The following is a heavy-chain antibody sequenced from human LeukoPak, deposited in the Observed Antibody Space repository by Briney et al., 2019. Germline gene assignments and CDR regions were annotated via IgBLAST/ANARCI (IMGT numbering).Heavy chain of an antibody. CDR1: GFTFSSYG. CDR3: ARDWSGLWFGELST. D-gene: IGHD3-10*01. V-gene: IGHV3-33*01. Sequence: GGSLRLSCAASGFTFSSYGMHWVRQAPGMGLEWVAVIWYDGSNKYYADSVKGRFTISRGNSKNTLYLQMNSLRAEDTAVYYCARDWSGLWFGELSTWGQGTLVTVSS. CDR2: IWYDGSNK. J-gene: IGHJ5*02.